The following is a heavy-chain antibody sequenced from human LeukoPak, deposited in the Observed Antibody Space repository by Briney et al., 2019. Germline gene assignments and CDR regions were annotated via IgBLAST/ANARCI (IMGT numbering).Heavy chain of an antibody. Sequence: GGSLRLSCAASGFTFSSYGMHWVRQAPGKGLEWVAVIWYDGSNKYYADSVKGRFTISRDNSKNTLYLQMNSLRAEDTAVYYXARXGXVGXSYFEGAFDIWGQGTMVTVSS. J-gene: IGHJ3*02. CDR2: IWYDGSNK. V-gene: IGHV3-33*01. CDR3: ARXGXVGXSYFEGAFDI. D-gene: IGHD1-26*01. CDR1: GFTFSSYG.